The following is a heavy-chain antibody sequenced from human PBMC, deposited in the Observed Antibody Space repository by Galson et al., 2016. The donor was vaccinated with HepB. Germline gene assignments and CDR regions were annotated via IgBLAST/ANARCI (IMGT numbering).Heavy chain of an antibody. CDR1: GESFNDYY. V-gene: IGHV4-34*01. D-gene: IGHD6-19*01. Sequence: LSLTCAVYGESFNDYYWTWIRQPPGKGLEWIGEINHGGSTNYNPSLKSRVSISVDTSKKQFSLILSSVTAADTAIYYCATSERLAGTDAFDIWGQGTMVTVSS. J-gene: IGHJ3*02. CDR2: INHGGST. CDR3: ATSERLAGTDAFDI.